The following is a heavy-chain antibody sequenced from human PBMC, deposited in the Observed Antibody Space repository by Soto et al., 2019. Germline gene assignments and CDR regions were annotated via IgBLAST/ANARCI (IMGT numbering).Heavy chain of an antibody. CDR3: ATPIVAFY. V-gene: IGHV1-3*01. D-gene: IGHD5-12*01. CDR1: GYTFTSYA. Sequence: SVKVSCKASGYTFTSYAIHWVRQAPGQRLEWMGWINAGNGNTKYSQKFQGRVIITRDTSAGTAYMELRSLRSEDTAVYYCATPIVAFYWGQGTLVTVSS. J-gene: IGHJ4*02. CDR2: INAGNGNT.